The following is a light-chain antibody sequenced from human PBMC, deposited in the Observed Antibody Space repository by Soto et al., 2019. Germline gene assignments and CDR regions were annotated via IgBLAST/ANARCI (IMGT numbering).Light chain of an antibody. J-gene: IGLJ1*01. V-gene: IGLV2-14*01. Sequence: QSALAQPASVSGSPGQSITISCTGTSSDVGGYNYVSWYQQHPGKAPKVMIYDASNRPSGVSNRFSGSKSGNTASLTISGLQAEDEADYFCSSYTSSGTYLFGTGTKVTVL. CDR3: SSYTSSGTYL. CDR2: DAS. CDR1: SSDVGGYNY.